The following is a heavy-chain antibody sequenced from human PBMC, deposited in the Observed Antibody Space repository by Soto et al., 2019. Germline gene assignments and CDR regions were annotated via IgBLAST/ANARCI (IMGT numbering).Heavy chain of an antibody. CDR3: ARRARPDFYYMDV. CDR1: GFTVSSNY. J-gene: IGHJ6*03. V-gene: IGHV3-66*01. CDR2: IQSGGRT. Sequence: GGSLRLSCAASGFTVSSNYMTWVRQAPGKGLEWVSLIQSGGRTYYAGSVKGRFTISRDNSKNTVYLQMGSLRPEDMAVYYCARRARPDFYYMDVWGKGTTVTVSS. D-gene: IGHD6-6*01.